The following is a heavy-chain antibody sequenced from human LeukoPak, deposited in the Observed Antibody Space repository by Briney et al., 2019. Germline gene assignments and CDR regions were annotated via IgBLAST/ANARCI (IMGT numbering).Heavy chain of an antibody. D-gene: IGHD6-6*01. CDR2: ISGSGGST. J-gene: IGHJ4*02. CDR3: ARKGGRSIAARWAFDY. CDR1: GFTFSSYA. Sequence: PGGSLRLSCAASGFTFSSYAMSWVRQAPGKGLEWVSAISGSGGSTYYADSVKGRFTISRDNSKNTLYLQMNSLRAEDTAVYYCARKGGRSIAARWAFDYWGQGTLVTVSS. V-gene: IGHV3-23*01.